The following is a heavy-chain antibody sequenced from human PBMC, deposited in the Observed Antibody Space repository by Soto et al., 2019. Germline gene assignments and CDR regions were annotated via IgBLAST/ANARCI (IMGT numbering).Heavy chain of an antibody. D-gene: IGHD3-10*01. J-gene: IGHJ4*02. V-gene: IGHV1-2*02. CDR3: ATDDYGIFPY. Sequence: HVQLVQCGTEVKKPGASVRVSCMVSGYPFTTYYIHWVRQAPGQGLEWMGWIDPRSGGTVYEQKFQGRVTMTRDTSISTVYMDLSGLTPDDTVLYYCATDDYGIFPYWGQGSLVTVSS. CDR1: GYPFTTYY. CDR2: IDPRSGGT.